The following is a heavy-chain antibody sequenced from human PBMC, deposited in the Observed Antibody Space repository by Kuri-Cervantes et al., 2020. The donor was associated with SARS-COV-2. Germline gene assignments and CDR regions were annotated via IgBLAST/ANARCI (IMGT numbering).Heavy chain of an antibody. J-gene: IGHJ4*02. CDR2: INHSGST. D-gene: IGHD6-13*01. V-gene: IGHV4-34*01. CDR1: GGSFSGYY. CDR3: AREGYEAANFDY. Sequence: GSLRLSCAVYGGSFSGYYWSWIRQPPGKGLEWIGEINHSGSTNYNPSLKSRVTISVDTSKNQFSLKLSSVTAADTAVYYCAREGYEAANFDYWGQGTLVTVSS.